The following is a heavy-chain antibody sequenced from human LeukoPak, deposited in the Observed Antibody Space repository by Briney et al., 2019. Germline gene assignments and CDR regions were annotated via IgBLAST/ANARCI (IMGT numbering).Heavy chain of an antibody. Sequence: PSETLSLTCTVSGGSISSSCYYWGWIPQPPGKGLEWIGSIYYSGSTYYNPSLKSRVTISVDTSKNQFSLKLSSVTAADTAVYYCARHAADYDFWSGYYGRGSYFDYWGQGTLVTVSS. V-gene: IGHV4-39*01. D-gene: IGHD3-3*01. CDR2: IYYSGST. J-gene: IGHJ4*02. CDR3: ARHAADYDFWSGYYGRGSYFDY. CDR1: GGSISSSCYY.